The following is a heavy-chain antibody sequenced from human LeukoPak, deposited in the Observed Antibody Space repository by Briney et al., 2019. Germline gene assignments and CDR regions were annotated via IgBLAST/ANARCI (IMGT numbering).Heavy chain of an antibody. V-gene: IGHV3-21*01. CDR1: GFTFSSYS. D-gene: IGHD3-22*01. Sequence: GGSLRLSCAASGFTFSSYSMNWVRQAPGKGLEWVSSISRSSSYIYYADSVKGRFTISRDNAKNSLFLHINSLRAEDTAVYYCARVDSSGYYLVGAFDIWGQGTMVTVSS. CDR2: ISRSSSYI. CDR3: ARVDSSGYYLVGAFDI. J-gene: IGHJ3*02.